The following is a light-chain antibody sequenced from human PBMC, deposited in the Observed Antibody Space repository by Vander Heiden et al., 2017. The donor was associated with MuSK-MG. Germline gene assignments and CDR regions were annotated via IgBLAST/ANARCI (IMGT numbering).Light chain of an antibody. Sequence: SYALTQPPSVSVSPGQPASITCSGDKWGDKYACWYQQKPGQSPVLVIYQDSKRPSGIPERFSGSNSGNTATLTISGTQARDEDDYDCQAWDSSTAVFGGGTKLTVL. CDR2: QDS. CDR3: QAWDSSTAV. J-gene: IGLJ2*01. V-gene: IGLV3-1*01. CDR1: KWGDKY.